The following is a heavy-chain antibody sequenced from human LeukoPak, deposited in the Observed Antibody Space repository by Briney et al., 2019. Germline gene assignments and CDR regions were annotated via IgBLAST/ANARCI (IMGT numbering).Heavy chain of an antibody. Sequence: PGGSLRLSCAASGFTFSSYAMSWVRQAPGKGLEWVSASSGSGGSTYYADSVKGRFTISRDNSKNTLYLQMNSLRAEDTAVYYCTKAAKLGLLPMSYWGQGTLVTVSS. D-gene: IGHD2-15*01. CDR1: GFTFSSYA. CDR3: TKAAKLGLLPMSY. CDR2: SSGSGGST. V-gene: IGHV3-23*01. J-gene: IGHJ4*02.